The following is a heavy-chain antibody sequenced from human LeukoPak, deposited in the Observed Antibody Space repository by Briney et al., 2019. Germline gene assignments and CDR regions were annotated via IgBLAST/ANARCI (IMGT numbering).Heavy chain of an antibody. CDR2: ISSSGSSI. CDR1: GFTFSSYD. J-gene: IGHJ3*02. CDR3: ARSPPLWNGDAFDI. Sequence: GGSLRLSCVASGFTFSSYDVNWVRQAPGKGLEWVSFISSSGSSIHYADSVKGRFTISRDNAKNSLYLQMNSLRAEDTAVYYCARSPPLWNGDAFDIWGQGTMVTVSS. D-gene: IGHD1-1*01. V-gene: IGHV3-48*03.